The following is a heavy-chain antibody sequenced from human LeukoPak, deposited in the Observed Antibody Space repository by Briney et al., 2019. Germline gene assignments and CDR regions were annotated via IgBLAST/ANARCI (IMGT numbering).Heavy chain of an antibody. CDR2: ISSSGSTI. J-gene: IGHJ6*02. D-gene: IGHD6-13*01. V-gene: IGHV3-11*01. CDR3: ARAAAAAGTYYYGMDV. CDR1: GFTFSDYY. Sequence: GGSLRLSCAASGFTFSDYYMSWIRQAPGKGLEWVSYISSSGSTIYYADSVKGRFTISRDNAKNSLYLQMNSLRAEDTAAYYCARAAAAAGTYYYGMDVWGQGTTVTVSS.